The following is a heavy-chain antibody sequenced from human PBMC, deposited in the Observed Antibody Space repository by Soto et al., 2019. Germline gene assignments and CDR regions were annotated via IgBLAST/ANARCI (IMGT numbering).Heavy chain of an antibody. Sequence: ASVKVSCKASGGTFSSYAISWVRQAPGQGLEWMGGIIPIFGTANYAQKFQGRVTITADESTSTAYMELSSLRSEDTAVYYCARGRYYGSGSRTDYYYYYGMDVWGQGTTVTVSS. V-gene: IGHV1-69*13. CDR1: GGTFSSYA. CDR3: ARGRYYGSGSRTDYYYYYGMDV. D-gene: IGHD3-10*01. CDR2: IIPIFGTA. J-gene: IGHJ6*02.